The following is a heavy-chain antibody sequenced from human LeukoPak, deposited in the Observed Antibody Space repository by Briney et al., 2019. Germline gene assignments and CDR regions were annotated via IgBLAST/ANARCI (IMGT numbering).Heavy chain of an antibody. J-gene: IGHJ6*03. CDR2: INPSGGST. CDR1: GYTFTSYY. D-gene: IGHD3-10*01. V-gene: IGHV1-46*01. CDR3: AAITMVRGVIYYYYYMDV. Sequence: GASVKVSCKASGYTFTSYYMHWVRQAPGQGLEWMGIINPSGGSTSYAQKFQGRVTITADESTSTAYMELSSLRSEDTAVYYCAAITMVRGVIYYYYYMDVWGKGTTVTVSS.